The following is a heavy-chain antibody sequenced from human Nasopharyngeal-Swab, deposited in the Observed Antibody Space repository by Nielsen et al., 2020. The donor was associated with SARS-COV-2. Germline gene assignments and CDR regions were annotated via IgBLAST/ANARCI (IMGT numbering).Heavy chain of an antibody. Sequence: SLKISCAASGFTFDDYAMHWVRQAPGKGLEWVSGISWNSGSIGYADSVKGRFTISRDNAKNSLYLQMNSLRAEDTALYYCAKWGSGSYLDGIDYWGQGTLVTVSS. D-gene: IGHD3-10*01. CDR3: AKWGSGSYLDGIDY. V-gene: IGHV3-9*01. CDR1: GFTFDDYA. J-gene: IGHJ4*02. CDR2: ISWNSGSI.